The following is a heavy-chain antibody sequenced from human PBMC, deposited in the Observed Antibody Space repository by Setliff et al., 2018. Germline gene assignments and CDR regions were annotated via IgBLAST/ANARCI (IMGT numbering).Heavy chain of an antibody. CDR3: ADAGSAKGLDI. D-gene: IGHD6-19*01. CDR1: GFTFSDHY. Sequence: PGGSLRLSCAASGFTFSDHYMDWVRKVPGKGLEWTGRITNKVKGYTTEYAASVRGRFTISRDDSKSSLYLQMNSLKTEDTAVYYCADAGSAKGLDIWGQGTTVTVSS. J-gene: IGHJ6*02. V-gene: IGHV3-72*01. CDR2: ITNKVKGYTT.